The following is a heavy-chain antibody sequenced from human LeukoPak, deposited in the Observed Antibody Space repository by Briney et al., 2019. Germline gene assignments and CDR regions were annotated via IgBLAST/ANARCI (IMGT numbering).Heavy chain of an antibody. V-gene: IGHV3-48*01. CDR3: AKPSGSYAGYFDY. J-gene: IGHJ4*02. Sequence: PGGSLRLSCAASGFTFSSYSMNWVRQAPGKGLEWVSYISSSSSTIYYADSVKGRFTISRDNAKNSLYLQMNSLRAEDTAVYYCAKPSGSYAGYFDYWGQGTLVTVSS. D-gene: IGHD1-26*01. CDR2: ISSSSSTI. CDR1: GFTFSSYS.